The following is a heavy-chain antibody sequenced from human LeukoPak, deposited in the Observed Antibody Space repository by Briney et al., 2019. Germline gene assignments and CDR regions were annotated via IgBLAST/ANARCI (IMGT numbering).Heavy chain of an antibody. CDR2: IYYSGST. J-gene: IGHJ2*01. Sequence: PSETLSLTCTVAGGSISSYYWSWIRQPPGKGLEWIGYIYYSGSTNYNPSLKSRVTISVDTSKNQFSLKLSSVTAADPAVYYCARAVWYFDLWGRGTLVTVSS. CDR1: GGSISSYY. CDR3: ARAVWYFDL. D-gene: IGHD6-19*01. V-gene: IGHV4-59*01.